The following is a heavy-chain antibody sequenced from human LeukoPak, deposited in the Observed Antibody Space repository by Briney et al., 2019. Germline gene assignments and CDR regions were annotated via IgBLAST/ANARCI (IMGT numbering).Heavy chain of an antibody. J-gene: IGHJ6*03. CDR1: GFTFSDYY. CDR3: ARVPFVDIVVVPAAINMDV. V-gene: IGHV3-11*04. Sequence: GGSLRLSCAASGFTFSDYYMSWIRQAPGKGLEWVSYISSSGSTIYYADSVKGRFTISRDNSKNSLYLQMNSLRAEDTAVYYCARVPFVDIVVVPAAINMDVWGKGTTVTVSS. CDR2: ISSSGSTI. D-gene: IGHD2-2*03.